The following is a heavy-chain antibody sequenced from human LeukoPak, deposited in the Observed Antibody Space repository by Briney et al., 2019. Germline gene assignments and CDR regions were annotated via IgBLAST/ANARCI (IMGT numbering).Heavy chain of an antibody. CDR1: GGSFSGYY. CDR2: INHSGST. CDR3: ARRTVRGVIRY. V-gene: IGHV4-34*01. J-gene: IGHJ4*02. D-gene: IGHD3-10*01. Sequence: AETLSLTCAVYGGSFSGYYWSWIRQPPGKGLEWIGEINHSGSTNYNLSLKSRVTISVDTSKNQFSLKLSSVTAADTAVYYCARRTVRGVIRYWGQGTLVSVSS.